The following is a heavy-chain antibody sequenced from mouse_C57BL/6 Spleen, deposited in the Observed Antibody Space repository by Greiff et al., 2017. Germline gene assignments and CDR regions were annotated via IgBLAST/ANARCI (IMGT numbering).Heavy chain of an antibody. J-gene: IGHJ2*01. V-gene: IGHV3-6*01. CDR3: ARGSSYGSDY. CDR1: GYSITSGYY. D-gene: IGHD1-1*01. Sequence: DVHLVESGPGLVKPSQSLSLTCSVTGYSITSGYYWNWIRQFPGNKLEWMGYISYDGSNNYNPSLKNRISITRDTSKNQFFLKLNSVTTEDTATYYCARGSSYGSDYWGQGTTLTVSS. CDR2: ISYDGSN.